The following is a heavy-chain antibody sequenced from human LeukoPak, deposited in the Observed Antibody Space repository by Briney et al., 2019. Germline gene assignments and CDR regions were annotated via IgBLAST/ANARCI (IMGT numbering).Heavy chain of an antibody. D-gene: IGHD2-2*01. Sequence: SETLSLTCTVSGGSISSSSYYWGWICQPPGKGLEWIGSIYYSGSTNYNPSLKSRVTISVDTSKNQFSLKLSSVTAADTAVYYCARGRPRIVVVPAAIWGNYFDYWGQGTLVTVSS. CDR3: ARGRPRIVVVPAAIWGNYFDY. V-gene: IGHV4-39*07. CDR1: GGSISSSSYY. CDR2: IYYSGST. J-gene: IGHJ4*02.